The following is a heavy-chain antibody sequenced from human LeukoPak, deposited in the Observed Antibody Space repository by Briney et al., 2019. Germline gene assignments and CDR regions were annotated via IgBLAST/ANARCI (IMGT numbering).Heavy chain of an antibody. CDR1: GYSISSGYY. J-gene: IGHJ6*03. CDR3: ARPWQQLVSGDYMDV. D-gene: IGHD6-13*01. CDR2: IYHSGST. Sequence: SETLSLTCAVSGYSISSGYYWCWIRQPPGKGLEWIGSIYHSGSTYYNPSLKSRVTISVETSHTPLSLKLSSVTAADTAVYYCARPWQQLVSGDYMDVWGKGTTVTVSS. V-gene: IGHV4-38-2*01.